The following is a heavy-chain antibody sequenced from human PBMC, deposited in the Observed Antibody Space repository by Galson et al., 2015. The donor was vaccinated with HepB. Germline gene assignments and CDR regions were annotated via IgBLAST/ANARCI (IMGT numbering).Heavy chain of an antibody. CDR1: GFTFSSYA. D-gene: IGHD3-22*01. CDR2: ISATGRST. CDR3: AKDEVFYYDTSGYTGFFGH. J-gene: IGHJ4*02. V-gene: IGHV3-23*01. Sequence: SLRLSCAASGFTFSSYAMSWVRQAPGKGLEWVSFISATGRSTYYTDSVRGRFTISRDNSKNTVYLQMNSLGADDTAEYYCAKDEVFYYDTSGYTGFFGHWGQGTLVTVSS.